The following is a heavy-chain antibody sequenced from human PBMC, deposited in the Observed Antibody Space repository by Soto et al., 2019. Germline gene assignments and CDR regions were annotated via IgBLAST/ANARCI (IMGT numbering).Heavy chain of an antibody. CDR1: GFTFSSYT. V-gene: IGHV3-23*01. D-gene: IGHD2-2*01. Sequence: GVLRLSCAASGFTFSSYTMNWVRQAPGKGLEWVSLISARGGSTYYADSVKGRFTISRDNSKNTLYLQMNSLRAEDTGVYYCARDPPNDKTQLDYGMDAWGQGTAVTVSS. CDR2: ISARGGST. J-gene: IGHJ6*02. CDR3: ARDPPNDKTQLDYGMDA.